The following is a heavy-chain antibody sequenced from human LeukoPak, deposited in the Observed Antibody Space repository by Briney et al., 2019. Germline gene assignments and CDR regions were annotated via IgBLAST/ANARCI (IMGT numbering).Heavy chain of an antibody. CDR3: ARVGRPGTESPFDR. Sequence: SETLSLTCTVSGGSIGTYYWSWVRQPAGEGLEWIGRRYISGGTRYNPSLESRVTMSLDPSRNLFSLELRSVTAADTAVYYCARVGRPGTESPFDRWGQGTPVTVSS. V-gene: IGHV4-4*07. CDR1: GGSIGTYY. CDR2: RYISGGT. J-gene: IGHJ4*02. D-gene: IGHD3-16*01.